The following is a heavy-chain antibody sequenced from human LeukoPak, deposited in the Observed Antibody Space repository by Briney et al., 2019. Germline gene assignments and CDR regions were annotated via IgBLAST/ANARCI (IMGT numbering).Heavy chain of an antibody. Sequence: GSSVKVSCKASGGTFSSYAISWVRQAPGQGLEWMGRIIPILGIANYAQKFQGRVTITTDESTSTAYMELSSLRSEDTAVYYCARDLRYCSSTSCYTFFDYWGQGTLVTVSS. CDR3: ARDLRYCSSTSCYTFFDY. V-gene: IGHV1-69*04. CDR2: IIPILGIA. J-gene: IGHJ4*02. D-gene: IGHD2-2*02. CDR1: GGTFSSYA.